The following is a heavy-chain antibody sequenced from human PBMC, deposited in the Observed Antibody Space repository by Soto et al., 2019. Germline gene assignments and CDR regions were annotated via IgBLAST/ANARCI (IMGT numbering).Heavy chain of an antibody. D-gene: IGHD6-13*01. V-gene: IGHV3-66*01. CDR2: IYSGGST. J-gene: IGHJ6*02. CDR3: ARDFNSSSWYGYYYYGMDV. Sequence: GGSLKLSCAASGFTVSSNYMSWVRQAPGKGLEWVSVIYSGGSTYYADSVKGRFTISRDNSKNTLYLQMNSLRAEDTAVYYCARDFNSSSWYGYYYYGMDVWGQGTTVTVSS. CDR1: GFTVSSNY.